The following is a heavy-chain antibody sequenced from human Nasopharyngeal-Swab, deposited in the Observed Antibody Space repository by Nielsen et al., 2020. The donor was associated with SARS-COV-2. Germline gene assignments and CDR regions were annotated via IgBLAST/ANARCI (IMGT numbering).Heavy chain of an antibody. CDR3: ARGDSPDNYYDSSGYAFDI. J-gene: IGHJ3*02. V-gene: IGHV7-4-1*02. CDR1: GYTFTSSA. CDR2: INTNTGNP. Sequence: ASVKVSCKASGYTFTSSAMNWVRQAPGQGLECMGWINTNTGNPTYAQGFTGRFVFSLDTSVSTAYLQISSLKAEDTAVYYCARGDSPDNYYDSSGYAFDIWGQGTMVTVSS. D-gene: IGHD3-22*01.